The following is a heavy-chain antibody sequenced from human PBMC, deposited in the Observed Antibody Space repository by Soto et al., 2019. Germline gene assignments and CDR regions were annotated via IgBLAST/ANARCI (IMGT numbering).Heavy chain of an antibody. J-gene: IGHJ4*02. CDR1: GDSVSSNSAA. Sequence: SQTLSLTCAISGDSVSSNSAAWSWIRLSPSRGLEWLGRTHYRSKWYNDYAVSVKSRITISPDTSKNQFTLQLNSVTPDDTAVYYCARVGAWIQLWSSPFDYWGQGTLVTVSS. D-gene: IGHD5-18*01. CDR3: ARVGAWIQLWSSPFDY. V-gene: IGHV6-1*01. CDR2: THYRSKWYN.